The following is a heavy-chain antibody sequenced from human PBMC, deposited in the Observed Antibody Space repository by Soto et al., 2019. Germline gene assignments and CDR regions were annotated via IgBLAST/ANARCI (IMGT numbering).Heavy chain of an antibody. CDR3: ANKLYQVPTYGMDV. D-gene: IGHD2-2*01. Sequence: GASVKVSCKASGFSLTGYYFHWIRAAPGQGLEWLGWINPNTGGTTYAQKFQGRVTLPWDNSIHPAHMELSSLRPDHTAKHNSANKLYQVPTYGMDVWGQGTSVTVSS. CDR2: INPNTGGT. V-gene: IGHV1-2*02. CDR1: GFSLTGYY. J-gene: IGHJ6*01.